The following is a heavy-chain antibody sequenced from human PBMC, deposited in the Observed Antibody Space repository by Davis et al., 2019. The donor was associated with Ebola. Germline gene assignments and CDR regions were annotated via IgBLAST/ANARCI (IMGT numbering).Heavy chain of an antibody. Sequence: SLIISCAASGFAFSGSALHWVRHASGKGLEWVGRIRTKADTYATEYAASVRGRFTISRDDSKNMAYLQMNSLKTEDTAVYYCSAWGVVTQIDYWGQGTLVTVSS. CDR1: GFAFSGSA. J-gene: IGHJ4*02. CDR2: IRTKADTYAT. V-gene: IGHV3-73*01. CDR3: SAWGVVTQIDY. D-gene: IGHD3-3*01.